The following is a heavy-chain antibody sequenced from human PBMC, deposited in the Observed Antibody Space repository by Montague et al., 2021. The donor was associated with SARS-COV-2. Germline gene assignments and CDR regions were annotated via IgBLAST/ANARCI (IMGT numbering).Heavy chain of an antibody. D-gene: IGHD6-19*01. CDR2: IYYSGST. Sequence: TLSLTCTVSGGSISAGYYWTWIRQIPGKGLEWIGYIYYSGSTYYNPSLKSRVIMSIDTSKHLFSLKVSSVTAADTATYFCASAIAEADTHYYYYGMDVWGQGTTVTVSS. CDR1: GGSISAGYY. CDR3: ASAIAEADTHYYYYGMDV. J-gene: IGHJ6*02. V-gene: IGHV4-31*03.